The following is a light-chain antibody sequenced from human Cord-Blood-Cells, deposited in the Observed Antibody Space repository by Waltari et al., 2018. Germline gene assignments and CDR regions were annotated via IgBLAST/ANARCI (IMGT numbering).Light chain of an antibody. Sequence: EIVLTHSPATLSLSPGEKATLSYRASPSVSSDLAGYQQKPGQAPRLLIYDASNWATGIPARFSGIGSGTDFTLTSSSLEPEDFAVYYCQQRSNWPYSFGQGTKLVIK. CDR1: PSVSSD. CDR2: DAS. CDR3: QQRSNWPYS. J-gene: IGKJ2*03. V-gene: IGKV3-11*01.